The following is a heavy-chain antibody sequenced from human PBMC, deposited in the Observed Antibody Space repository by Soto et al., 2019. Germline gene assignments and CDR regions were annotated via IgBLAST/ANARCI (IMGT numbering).Heavy chain of an antibody. J-gene: IGHJ5*02. CDR3: ARADSSSWYFYWFDP. V-gene: IGHV4-4*02. CDR1: GGSISSSNW. D-gene: IGHD6-13*01. Sequence: QVQLQESGPGLVKPSGTLSLTCAVSGGSISSSNWWSWVRQPPGKELEWIGEIYHSGSTNYNPSLKSRVTISVDKSKNQFSLKLSSVTAADTAVYYCARADSSSWYFYWFDPWGQGTLVTVSS. CDR2: IYHSGST.